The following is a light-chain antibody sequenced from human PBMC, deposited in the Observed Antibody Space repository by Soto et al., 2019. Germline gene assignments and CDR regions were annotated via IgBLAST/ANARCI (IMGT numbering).Light chain of an antibody. CDR1: SGHSSYI. Sequence: PVLTQSSSASASLGSSVQLTCTLSSGHSSYIIAWHQQPPGKAPRYLMNLEGSGTYNKGSGVPDRFSGSSSGADRYLIISNLQFEDEADYYCETWDSNTRVFGTGTKVTVL. CDR2: LEGSGTY. J-gene: IGLJ1*01. V-gene: IGLV4-60*02. CDR3: ETWDSNTRV.